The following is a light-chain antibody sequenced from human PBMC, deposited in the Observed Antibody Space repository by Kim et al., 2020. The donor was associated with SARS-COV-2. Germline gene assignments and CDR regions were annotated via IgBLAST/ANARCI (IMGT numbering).Light chain of an antibody. CDR2: DNN. J-gene: IGLJ3*02. V-gene: IGLV1-44*01. CDR3: GTWDDSLTGPV. CDR1: NSNIGNNT. Sequence: GQMVTISCSGSNSNIGNNTVTWYQQLPGTAPKLLMYDNNKRPSGFPDRFSGSKSGASASLAISGLQSGEEADYYCGTWDDSLTGPVFGGGTKLTVL.